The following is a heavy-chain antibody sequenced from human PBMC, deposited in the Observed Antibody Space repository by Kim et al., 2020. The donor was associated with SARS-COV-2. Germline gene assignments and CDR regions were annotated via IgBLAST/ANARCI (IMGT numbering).Heavy chain of an antibody. CDR1: GGSFSGYY. V-gene: IGHV4-34*01. CDR2: INHSGST. D-gene: IGHD3-10*01. Sequence: SETLSLTCAVYGGSFSGYYWSWIRQPPGKGLEWIGEINHSGSTNYNPSLKSRVTISVDTSKNQFSLKLSSVTAADTAVYYCAKGRQFMVRGVIRMFDPWGQGTLVTVSS. J-gene: IGHJ5*02. CDR3: AKGRQFMVRGVIRMFDP.